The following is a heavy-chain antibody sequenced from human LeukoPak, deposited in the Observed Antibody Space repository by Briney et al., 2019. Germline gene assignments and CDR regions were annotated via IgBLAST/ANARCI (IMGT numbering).Heavy chain of an antibody. J-gene: IGHJ4*02. Sequence: ASVKVSCKASGYTFTSYYMHWVRQAPGQGLEWMGIIDPSAGRTTYAQKFQGRVTMTRDTSTSTVYMELSSLKSEDTAIYYCARDLGRGAAASYHFDYWGQGTLVTVSS. CDR1: GYTFTSYY. CDR2: IDPSAGRT. V-gene: IGHV1-46*01. D-gene: IGHD6-13*01. CDR3: ARDLGRGAAASYHFDY.